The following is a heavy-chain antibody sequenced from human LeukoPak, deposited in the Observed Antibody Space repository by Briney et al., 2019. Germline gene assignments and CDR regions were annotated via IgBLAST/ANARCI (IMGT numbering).Heavy chain of an antibody. CDR2: IYYSGST. CDR3: ARDHRWELALDY. J-gene: IGHJ4*02. Sequence: SQTLSLTCNVSGGSVNSGAFYWNWIRQHPGKGLEWIGYIYYSGSTSHNPSLKSRVTISVDTSKNQVSLKLNSVTAADTAVYYCARDHRWELALDYWGQGTLVTVSS. CDR1: GGSVNSGAFY. D-gene: IGHD1-26*01. V-gene: IGHV4-31*03.